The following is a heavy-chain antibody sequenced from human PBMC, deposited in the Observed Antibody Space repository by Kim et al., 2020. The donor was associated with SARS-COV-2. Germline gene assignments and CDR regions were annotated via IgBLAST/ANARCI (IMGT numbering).Heavy chain of an antibody. CDR3: ARTLLARGVKWFYYYGMDV. D-gene: IGHD3-10*01. Sequence: GGSLRLSCAASGFTFSSYSMNWVRQAPGKGLEWVSSISSSSSYIYYADSVKGRFTISRDNAKNSLYLQMNSLRAEDTAVYYCARTLLARGVKWFYYYGMDVWGQGTTVTVSS. J-gene: IGHJ6*02. V-gene: IGHV3-21*01. CDR1: GFTFSSYS. CDR2: ISSSSSYI.